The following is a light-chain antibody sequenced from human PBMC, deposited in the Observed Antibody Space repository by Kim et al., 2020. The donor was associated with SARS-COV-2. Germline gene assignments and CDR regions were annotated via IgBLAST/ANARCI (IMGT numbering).Light chain of an antibody. Sequence: DIQMTQSPSTLSASVGDRVTITCRASQDINNYLAWFQQKPGKAPKPLIYGVSNLKSGVPSQFSGSGSGTHFTLSISSLQPEDFATYYRQLYNTYPHTFGQGTNLEL. J-gene: IGKJ2*01. CDR2: GVS. CDR1: QDINNY. V-gene: IGKV1-16*02. CDR3: QLYNTYPHT.